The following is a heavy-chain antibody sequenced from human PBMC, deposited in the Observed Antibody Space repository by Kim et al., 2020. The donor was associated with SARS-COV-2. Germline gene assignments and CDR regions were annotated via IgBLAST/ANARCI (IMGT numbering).Heavy chain of an antibody. D-gene: IGHD3-10*01. CDR2: IYHSGST. Sequence: SETLSLTCAVSGGSISSSSWWTWLRQSPGKGLEWIGEIYHSGSTNYNPSLNSRVTISIDTSKMQFSLKLESVTAADTAVYFCARGSPMDPNYSYGLDIWGQGTAVTVSS. CDR1: GGSISSSSW. CDR3: ARGSPMDPNYSYGLDI. V-gene: IGHV4-4*02. J-gene: IGHJ6*02.